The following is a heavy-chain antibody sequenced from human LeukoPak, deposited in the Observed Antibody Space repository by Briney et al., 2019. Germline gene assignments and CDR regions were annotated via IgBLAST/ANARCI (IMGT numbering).Heavy chain of an antibody. J-gene: IGHJ4*02. D-gene: IGHD6-13*01. CDR2: IYSGGST. CDR3: ARDFTAAADTD. V-gene: IGHV3-66*02. CDR1: GFTVSSNY. Sequence: PGGSLRLSCAASGFTVSSNYTSWVRQAPGKGLEWVSVIYSGGSTHYADSVKGRFAISRDNSKNTLYLQMNSLRAEDTAVYYCARDFTAAADTDWGQGTLVTVSS.